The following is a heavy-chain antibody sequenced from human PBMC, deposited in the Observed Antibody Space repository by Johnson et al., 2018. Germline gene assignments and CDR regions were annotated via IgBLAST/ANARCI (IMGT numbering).Heavy chain of an antibody. CDR3: AKVEYRRGYLHAFDI. V-gene: IGHV3-30*04. CDR1: GFTFRSYA. J-gene: IGHJ3*02. Sequence: QVQLVQSGGGVVQPGRSLRLSCAASGFTFRSYAMHWVRQAPGKGLEWVAVISYDGSNKYYADSVKGRFTISRDNSKNTLYLQMNSLRAEDTAVYYWAKVEYRRGYLHAFDIWGQGTMVTVSS. D-gene: IGHD6-25*01. CDR2: ISYDGSNK.